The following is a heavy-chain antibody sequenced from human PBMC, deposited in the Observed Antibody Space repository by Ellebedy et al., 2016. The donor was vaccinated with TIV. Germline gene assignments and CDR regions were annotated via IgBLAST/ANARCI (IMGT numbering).Heavy chain of an antibody. CDR3: ARDPGGGGAYSDNWFDP. J-gene: IGHJ5*02. CDR2: IYPNGAT. V-gene: IGHV3-66*01. Sequence: GESLKISCAAPEFTVSSYFMSWVRQAPGQGLEWVSVIYPNGATNYTDSVEGRFTISRDTSKNSIYLQMNSLRGEDTAVYYCARDPGGGGAYSDNWFDPWGQGTLVTVSS. D-gene: IGHD3-16*01. CDR1: EFTVSSYF.